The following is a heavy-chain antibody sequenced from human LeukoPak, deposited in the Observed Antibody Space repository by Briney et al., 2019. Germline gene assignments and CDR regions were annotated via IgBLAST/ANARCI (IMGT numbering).Heavy chain of an antibody. J-gene: IGHJ3*02. V-gene: IGHV1-8*01. CDR2: MNPNSGNT. CDR3: AREVDAFDI. Sequence: ASVKVSCKASGYTLTSYDINWVRQATGQGLEWMGWMNPNSGNTNYAQKFQGRVTMTRDMSTNTVYMELNSLKSEDTALYYCAREVDAFDIWGQGTLVTVSS. CDR1: GYTLTSYD.